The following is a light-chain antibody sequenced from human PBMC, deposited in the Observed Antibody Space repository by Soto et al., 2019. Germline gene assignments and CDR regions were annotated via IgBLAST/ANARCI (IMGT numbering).Light chain of an antibody. CDR2: DAS. Sequence: DIQMTQSPSTLSASVGDRVTITCRASQSIGIWLAWYQEKPGKAPKLLIYDASTLKSGVPSRFSGSGSGTEFTLTISRLQPDDFASYYCQQYNSYSWTFGQGTKVEIK. J-gene: IGKJ1*01. CDR3: QQYNSYSWT. CDR1: QSIGIW. V-gene: IGKV1-5*01.